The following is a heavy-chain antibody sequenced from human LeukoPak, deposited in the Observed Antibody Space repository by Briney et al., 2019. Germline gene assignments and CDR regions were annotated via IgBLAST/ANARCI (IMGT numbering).Heavy chain of an antibody. V-gene: IGHV1-18*01. CDR3: ARTGGAAHAPLDY. CDR1: GYTFTSYG. J-gene: IGHJ4*02. D-gene: IGHD6-6*01. CDR2: ISAYNGNT. Sequence: ASVKVSCKASGYTFTSYGISWVRQAPGQGLEWMGWISAYNGNTNYAQKFQGRVTMTRDTSTSTVYMELSSLRSEDTAVYYCARTGGAAHAPLDYWGQGTLVTVSS.